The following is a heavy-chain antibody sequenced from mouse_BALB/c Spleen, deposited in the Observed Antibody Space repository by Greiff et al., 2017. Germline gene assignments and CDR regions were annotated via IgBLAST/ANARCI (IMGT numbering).Heavy chain of an antibody. V-gene: IGHV1-9*01. J-gene: IGHJ4*01. Sequence: QVQLQQSGAELMKPGASVKISCKATGYTFSSYWIEWVKQRPGHGLEWIGEILPGSGSTNYNEKFKGKATFTADTSSNTAYMQLSSLTSEDSAVYYCAAGKYGNPYAMDYWGQGTSVTVSS. CDR3: AAGKYGNPYAMDY. CDR1: GYTFSSYW. CDR2: ILPGSGST. D-gene: IGHD2-10*02.